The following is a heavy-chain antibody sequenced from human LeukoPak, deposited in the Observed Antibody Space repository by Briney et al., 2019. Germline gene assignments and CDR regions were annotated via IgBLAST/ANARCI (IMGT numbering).Heavy chain of an antibody. Sequence: GGSLRLSCAASGFIFSNYWMHWVRQAPGKGLVWVSRINGDGSNTIYADSVKGRFTISRDNAKNTLYLQMNSLRAEDTAVYYCAKGLVAAGKGKYYFDYWGQGTLVTVSS. CDR3: AKGLVAAGKGKYYFDY. CDR2: INGDGSNT. J-gene: IGHJ4*02. V-gene: IGHV3-74*01. D-gene: IGHD6-13*01. CDR1: GFIFSNYW.